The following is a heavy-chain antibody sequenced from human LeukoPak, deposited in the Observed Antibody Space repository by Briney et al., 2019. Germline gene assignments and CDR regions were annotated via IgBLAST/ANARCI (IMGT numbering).Heavy chain of an antibody. D-gene: IGHD2-2*01. J-gene: IGHJ4*02. Sequence: GGSLRLSCAASGFTFSSYAVSWVRQAPGRGLEWVSTISGSGDYTFYADSVKGRSTISRDNSKNTLNLRMNSLRADDTAVYYCAKRGIAPAASFDYWGQGTLVTVSS. CDR3: AKRGIAPAASFDY. CDR1: GFTFSSYA. CDR2: ISGSGDYT. V-gene: IGHV3-23*01.